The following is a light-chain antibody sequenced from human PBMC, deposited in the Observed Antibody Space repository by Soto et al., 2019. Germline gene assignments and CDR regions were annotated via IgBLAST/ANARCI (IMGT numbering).Light chain of an antibody. Sequence: EIVLTQSPGTLSLSPGERATLSCRASQSVNSNYLAWHQQKPGQAPRLLIYGASSRATGIPDRFSGSGSGTDFTFTISRLEHEDFEVYYCQQYGSTPRTLGQGTKVDIK. J-gene: IGKJ1*01. CDR3: QQYGSTPRT. CDR2: GAS. V-gene: IGKV3-20*01. CDR1: QSVNSNY.